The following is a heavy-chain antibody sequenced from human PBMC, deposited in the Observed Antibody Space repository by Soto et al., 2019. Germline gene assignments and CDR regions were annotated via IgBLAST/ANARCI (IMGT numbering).Heavy chain of an antibody. CDR1: GFTFRNSE. Sequence: PVGSLRLSCAGSGFTFRNSEMIWVRQAPGKGLEWVSKINYSGSNIYYSKSVKGRFTISRDNSKNALYLQMNRLTDEDTAIYFCASEALCGADCYFFEYWGPGTLVTVSS. D-gene: IGHD2-21*02. V-gene: IGHV3-48*03. J-gene: IGHJ4*02. CDR3: ASEALCGADCYFFEY. CDR2: INYSGSNI.